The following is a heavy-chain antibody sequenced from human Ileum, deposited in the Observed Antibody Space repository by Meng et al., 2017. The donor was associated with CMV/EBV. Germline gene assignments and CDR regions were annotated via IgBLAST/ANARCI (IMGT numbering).Heavy chain of an antibody. V-gene: IGHV3-30*02. CDR3: AKDNYPNRGSWFDP. Sequence: GGSLRLSCAASGFTFSSYGMHWVRQAPGNGLEWVAFIRYDGSSKYYADSVKGRFTISRDNSKSTLYLQMNSLRAEDTALYYCAKDNYPNRGSWFDPWGQGTLVTVSS. D-gene: IGHD1-26*01. CDR2: IRYDGSSK. CDR1: GFTFSSYG. J-gene: IGHJ5*02.